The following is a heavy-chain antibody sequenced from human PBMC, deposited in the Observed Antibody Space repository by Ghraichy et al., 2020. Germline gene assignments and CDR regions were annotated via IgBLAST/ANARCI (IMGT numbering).Heavy chain of an antibody. CDR3: ARGVVPRDAFDI. CDR1: GGSISSYY. CDR2: IYYSGST. Sequence: SETLSLTCTVSGGSISSYYWSWIRQPPGKGLEWIGYIYYSGSTNYNPSLKSRVTISVDTSKNQFSLKLSSVTAADTAGYYCARGVVPRDAFDIWGQGKMVTVSS. D-gene: IGHD2-15*01. J-gene: IGHJ3*02. V-gene: IGHV4-59*01.